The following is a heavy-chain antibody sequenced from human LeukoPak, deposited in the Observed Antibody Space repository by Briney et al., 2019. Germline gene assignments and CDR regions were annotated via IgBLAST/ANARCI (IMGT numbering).Heavy chain of an antibody. D-gene: IGHD5-12*01. CDR1: GITFTNAW. CDR3: ARGPSGYHNT. V-gene: IGHV3-15*01. Sequence: PGGSLRLSCAASGITFTNAWLTWVRQAPGKGLEWVGRVKTKGDGGAADYAAPVKGRFTISRDDSTKTLYLQMNSLRAEDTAVYYCARGPSGYHNTGGQGTLVTVSS. CDR2: VKTKGDGGAA. J-gene: IGHJ4*02.